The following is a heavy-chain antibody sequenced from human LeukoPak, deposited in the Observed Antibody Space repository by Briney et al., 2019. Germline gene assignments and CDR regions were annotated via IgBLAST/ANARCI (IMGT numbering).Heavy chain of an antibody. D-gene: IGHD6-19*01. CDR2: TYSGGST. CDR1: GFTVSSNY. CDR3: ARAAVAVDWFDP. Sequence: PGGSLRLSCAASGFTVSSNYMSWVRQAPGKGLEWVSVTYSGGSTYYADSVKGRFTISRDNSKNTLYLQMNSLRAEDTAVYYCARAAVAVDWFDPWGQGTLVTVSS. J-gene: IGHJ5*02. V-gene: IGHV3-66*02.